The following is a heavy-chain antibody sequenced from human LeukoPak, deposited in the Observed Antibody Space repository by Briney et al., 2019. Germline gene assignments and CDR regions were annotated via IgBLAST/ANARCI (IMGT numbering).Heavy chain of an antibody. CDR1: GFTVSSNY. D-gene: IGHD1-1*01. V-gene: IGHV3-66*01. Sequence: GGSLRLSCAASGFTVSSNYMSWVRQAPGKGLEWVSVIYSGGRTYYADSVKGRFTISRDNSKNTLYLQMNSLRAEDTAVYYCARVLEYNWNDGRDYWGQGTLVTVSS. CDR2: IYSGGRT. J-gene: IGHJ4*02. CDR3: ARVLEYNWNDGRDY.